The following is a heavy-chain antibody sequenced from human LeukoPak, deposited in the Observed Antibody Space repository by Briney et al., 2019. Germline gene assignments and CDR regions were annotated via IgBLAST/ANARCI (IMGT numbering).Heavy chain of an antibody. CDR1: GFMFSSNW. CDR3: ARGYWNFGL. CDR2: IKQDGSEK. V-gene: IGHV3-7*01. Sequence: GGSLRLSCAASGFMFSSNWMSWVRLAPGKGLEWLANIKQDGSEKYYVDSVKGRFTSSRDNTKNSLYLQMNRLRAEDTAVYYCARGYWNFGLWGRGTQVTVSS. J-gene: IGHJ2*01.